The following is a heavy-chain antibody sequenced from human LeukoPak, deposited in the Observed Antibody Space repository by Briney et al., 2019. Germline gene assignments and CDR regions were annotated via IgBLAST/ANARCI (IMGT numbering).Heavy chain of an antibody. D-gene: IGHD3-9*01. Sequence: GGSLRLSCAASGFTFSSYSMNWVRQAPGKGLEWVSSISSSSSYIYYADSVKGRFTISRDNAKNSLYLQMNSLRAEDTAVYYCASEGLRYFDWLPGGSDYYCYMDVWGKGTTVTVSS. CDR3: ASEGLRYFDWLPGGSDYYCYMDV. V-gene: IGHV3-21*01. J-gene: IGHJ6*03. CDR1: GFTFSSYS. CDR2: ISSSSSYI.